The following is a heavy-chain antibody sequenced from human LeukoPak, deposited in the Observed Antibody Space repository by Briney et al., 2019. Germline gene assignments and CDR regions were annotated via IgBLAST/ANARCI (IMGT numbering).Heavy chain of an antibody. J-gene: IGHJ5*02. Sequence: GGSLRLSCAASGFTFSSYSMNWVRQAPGKGLEWVSSISSSSSYIYYADSVKGRFTIPRDNAKNSLYLQMNSLRAEDTAVYYCARGVGDTGSNWFDPWGQGTLVTVSS. CDR2: ISSSSSYI. V-gene: IGHV3-21*01. CDR3: ARGVGDTGSNWFDP. CDR1: GFTFSSYS. D-gene: IGHD2-21*02.